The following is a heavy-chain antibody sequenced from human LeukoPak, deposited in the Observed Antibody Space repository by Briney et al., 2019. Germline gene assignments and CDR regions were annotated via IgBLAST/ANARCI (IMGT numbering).Heavy chain of an antibody. CDR2: ISSNGGST. D-gene: IGHD6-19*01. Sequence: PGGSLRLSCAASGFTFSSYVMNWVRQAPGKGLEYVSAISSNGGSTYYANSVKGRFTISRDNSKNTLYLQMGSLRAEDMAVYYCAREALGSGWYDDAFDIWGQGTMVTVSS. J-gene: IGHJ3*02. V-gene: IGHV3-64*01. CDR3: AREALGSGWYDDAFDI. CDR1: GFTFSSYV.